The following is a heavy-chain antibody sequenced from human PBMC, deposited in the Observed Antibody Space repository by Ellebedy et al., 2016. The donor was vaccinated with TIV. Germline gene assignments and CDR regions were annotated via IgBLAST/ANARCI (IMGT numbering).Heavy chain of an antibody. CDR2: ISYDGSNK. D-gene: IGHD4-17*01. J-gene: IGHJ6*02. Sequence: GGSLRLXCAASGFTFSSYAMHWVRQAPGKGLEWVAVISYDGSNKYYADSVKGRFTISRDNSKNTLYLQMNSLRAEDTAVYYCASAYGDMDVWGQGTTVTVSS. V-gene: IGHV3-30*04. CDR1: GFTFSSYA. CDR3: ASAYGDMDV.